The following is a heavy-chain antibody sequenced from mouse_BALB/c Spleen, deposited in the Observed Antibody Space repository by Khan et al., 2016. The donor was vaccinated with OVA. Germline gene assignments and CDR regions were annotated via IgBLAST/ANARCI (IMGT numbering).Heavy chain of an antibody. CDR1: GYTFTTYV. Sequence: VRLQQSGPELVKPGASVKMSCKASGYTFTTYVIHWVKQKPGQGLEWIGYINPNNDDTKYNEKFKDKATLTSDKSSTTAYMEFSSLTSEDSAVYYCARGMGLLRGALDFWGQGTSVTVTS. D-gene: IGHD2-3*01. V-gene: IGHV1S136*01. CDR2: INPNNDDT. J-gene: IGHJ4*01. CDR3: ARGMGLLRGALDF.